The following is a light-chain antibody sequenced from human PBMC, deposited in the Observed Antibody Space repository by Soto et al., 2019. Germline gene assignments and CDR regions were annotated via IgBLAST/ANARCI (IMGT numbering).Light chain of an antibody. CDR3: QQYGDYNSRRYS. Sequence: ESVFTLSPGTLSLSPGDRVTLSCRASQSVSSDYLAWYQQKPGQAPRLVIYATSRRATGIPDRFSGSGSGTDFTLTISRLEPEDCAMYYGQQYGDYNSRRYSFGQGTRLEI. V-gene: IGKV3-20*01. J-gene: IGKJ2*03. CDR1: QSVSSDY. CDR2: ATS.